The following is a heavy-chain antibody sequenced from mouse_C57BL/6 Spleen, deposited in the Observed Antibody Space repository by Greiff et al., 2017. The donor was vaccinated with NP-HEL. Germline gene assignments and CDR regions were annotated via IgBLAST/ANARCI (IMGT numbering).Heavy chain of an antibody. Sequence: EVQLVESGGGLVQPGGSLSLSCAASGFTFTDYYMSWVRQPPGKALEWLGFIRNKANGYTTEYSASVKGRFTISRDNSQSILYLQMNALRAEDSATYYCARSRQLRPSYFDCWGQGTTLTVSS. J-gene: IGHJ2*01. CDR2: IRNKANGYTT. V-gene: IGHV7-3*01. CDR1: GFTFTDYY. CDR3: ARSRQLRPSYFDC. D-gene: IGHD3-2*02.